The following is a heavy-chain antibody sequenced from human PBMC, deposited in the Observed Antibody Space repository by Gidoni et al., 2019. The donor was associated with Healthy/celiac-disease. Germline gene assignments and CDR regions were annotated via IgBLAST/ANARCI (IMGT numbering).Heavy chain of an antibody. CDR3: ARGGEGIYGQAFDI. J-gene: IGHJ3*02. V-gene: IGHV3-33*01. D-gene: IGHD3-10*01. CDR2: IWYDGSKK. Sequence: QVQLVESGGGVVQPGRSLGLSCAASGFTFSSYGMHWVRQAPGKGLEWVAVIWYDGSKKYYADSVKGRFTISRDNSKNTLYLQMNSLRAEDTAVYYCARGGEGIYGQAFDIWGQGTMVTVSS. CDR1: GFTFSSYG.